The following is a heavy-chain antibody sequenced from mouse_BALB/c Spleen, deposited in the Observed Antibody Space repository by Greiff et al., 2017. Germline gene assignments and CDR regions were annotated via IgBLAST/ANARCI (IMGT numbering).Heavy chain of an antibody. CDR1: GYTFTSYV. J-gene: IGHJ4*01. CDR2: INPYNDGT. D-gene: IGHD5-5*01. V-gene: IGHV1-14*01. CDR3: ARLNYLYAMDY. Sequence: VQLQQSGPELVKPGASVKMSCKASGYTFTSYVMHWVKQKPGQGLEWIGYINPYNDGTKYNEKFKGEATLTSDKSSSTAYMELSSLTSEDSAVYYCARLNYLYAMDYWGQGTSVTVSS.